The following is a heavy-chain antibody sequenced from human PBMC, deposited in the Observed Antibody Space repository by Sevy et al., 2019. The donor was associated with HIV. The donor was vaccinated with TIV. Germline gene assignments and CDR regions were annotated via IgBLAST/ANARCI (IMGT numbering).Heavy chain of an antibody. CDR3: AKDRKDCSSTSCYINGDDAFDI. J-gene: IGHJ3*02. V-gene: IGHV3-30*02. D-gene: IGHD2-2*02. CDR1: GFTFSSYG. CDR2: IRYDGSNK. Sequence: GGSLRLSCAASGFTFSSYGMHWVRQAPGKGLEWVAFIRYDGSNKYYADSVKGRFTISRDNSKNTLYLQMNSLGAEDTAVYYCAKDRKDCSSTSCYINGDDAFDIWGQGTMVTVSS.